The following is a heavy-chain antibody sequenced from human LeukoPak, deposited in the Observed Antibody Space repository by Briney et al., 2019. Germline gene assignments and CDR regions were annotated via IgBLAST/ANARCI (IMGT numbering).Heavy chain of an antibody. D-gene: IGHD2-15*01. CDR1: GGSISSGGYY. Sequence: SETLSLTCTVSGGSISSGGYYWSWIRQPPGKGLEWIGYIYHSGSTYYNPSLKSRVTISVDRSKNQFSLKLSSVTAADTAVYYCRIVVVVAATPGGKDYWGQGTLVTVSS. CDR3: RIVVVVAATPGGKDY. V-gene: IGHV4-30-2*01. J-gene: IGHJ4*02. CDR2: IYHSGST.